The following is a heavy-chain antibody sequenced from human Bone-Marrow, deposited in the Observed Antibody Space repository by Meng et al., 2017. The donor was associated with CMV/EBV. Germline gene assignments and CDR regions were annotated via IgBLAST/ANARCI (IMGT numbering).Heavy chain of an antibody. V-gene: IGHV4-59*12. CDR3: ARGTVNIPVVVPAAGIYWFDP. D-gene: IGHD2-2*01. CDR2: IYYSGST. Sequence: SEPLSLTCTVSGGSISSYYWSWIRQPPGKGLEWIGYIYYSGSTNYNPSLKSRVTISVDTSKNQFSLKLSSVTAADTAVYYCARGTVNIPVVVPAAGIYWFDPWGQGTLVTVSS. CDR1: GGSISSYY. J-gene: IGHJ5*02.